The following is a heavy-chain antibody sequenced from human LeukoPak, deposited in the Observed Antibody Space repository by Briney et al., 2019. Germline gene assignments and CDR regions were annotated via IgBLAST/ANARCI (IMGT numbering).Heavy chain of an antibody. CDR1: GGSFSGYY. V-gene: IGHV4-34*01. CDR3: ARGRRPRMNFDY. J-gene: IGHJ4*02. Sequence: SETLSLTCAVYGGSFSGYYWSWIRQPPGKGLEWIGEINHSGSTNYNPSLKSRVTISVDTSKNQFSLKLSSVTAADTAVYYWARGRRPRMNFDYWGQGTLVTVSS. CDR2: INHSGST.